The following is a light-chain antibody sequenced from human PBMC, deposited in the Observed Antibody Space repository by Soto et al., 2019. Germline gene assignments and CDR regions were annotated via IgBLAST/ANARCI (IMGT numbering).Light chain of an antibody. Sequence: DIQLTQSPSNLSECVGERVTITCRASQSFTDWLAWYQQKPGKAPKLLIYYSSRLKSGIPSMFSRSGCGTEFSLTISSLQPDDFATYYCQQYYRSCTFGQGTKVEIK. CDR2: YSS. CDR3: QQYYRSCT. CDR1: QSFTDW. J-gene: IGKJ2*02. V-gene: IGKV1-5*01.